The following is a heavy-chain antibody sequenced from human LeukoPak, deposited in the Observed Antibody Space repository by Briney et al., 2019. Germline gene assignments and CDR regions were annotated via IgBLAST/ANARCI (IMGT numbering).Heavy chain of an antibody. D-gene: IGHD6-6*01. J-gene: IGHJ6*03. CDR1: GGSISSYY. CDR2: IYTSGST. CDR3: AREGSSSYYYYYYMDV. Sequence: SETLSLTCTVSGGSISSYYWSWIRQPAGKGLEWIGRIYTSGSTNYNPSLKSRVTISVDTSKKQLSLKLSSVTAADTAVYYCAREGSSSYYYYYYMDVWGKGTTVTVSS. V-gene: IGHV4-4*07.